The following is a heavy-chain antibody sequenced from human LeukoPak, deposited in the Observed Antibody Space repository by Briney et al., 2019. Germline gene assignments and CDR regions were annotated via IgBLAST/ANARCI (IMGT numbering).Heavy chain of an antibody. J-gene: IGHJ4*02. D-gene: IGHD1-26*01. CDR3: ARWEARDTWVYDY. Sequence: GGSLRLSCAASGFTLSIYWMSWVRQAPGKGLEWVANIKQDGSKLSYVDSVKGRFTVSRDNAKNSLYLQMNSLRAEDTAVYYCARWEARDTWVYDYWGQGTLVTVSS. CDR2: IKQDGSKL. V-gene: IGHV3-7*01. CDR1: GFTLSIYW.